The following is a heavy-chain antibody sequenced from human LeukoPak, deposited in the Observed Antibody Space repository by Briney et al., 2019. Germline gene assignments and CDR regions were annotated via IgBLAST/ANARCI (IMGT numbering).Heavy chain of an antibody. Sequence: SETLSLTCTVSGGSISSYYWSWIRQPPGKGLEWIGYIYYSGSTNYNPSLKSRVTISVDTSKNQFSLKLSSVTAADTAVYYCARYIVVVAYFDYWGQGTLVTVSS. CDR1: GGSISSYY. CDR3: ARYIVVVAYFDY. D-gene: IGHD2-2*01. J-gene: IGHJ4*02. CDR2: IYYSGST. V-gene: IGHV4-59*08.